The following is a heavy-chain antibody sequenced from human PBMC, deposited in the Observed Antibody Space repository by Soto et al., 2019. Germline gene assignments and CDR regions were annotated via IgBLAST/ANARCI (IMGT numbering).Heavy chain of an antibody. Sequence: QDQLVQSGVEVKKPGASVKVSCKASGYSFTNYGITWVRQAPGQGFEWMGWISAYNGNTNDVQKCQGRVTFTRDACTSTAYLELRGLRSDDTAVYYCARDRGVAPPVAGNTHYYYYMDVWGKGTTVTVSS. CDR3: ARDRGVAPPVAGNTHYYYYMDV. CDR1: GYSFTNYG. J-gene: IGHJ6*03. V-gene: IGHV1-18*01. D-gene: IGHD6-19*01. CDR2: ISAYNGNT.